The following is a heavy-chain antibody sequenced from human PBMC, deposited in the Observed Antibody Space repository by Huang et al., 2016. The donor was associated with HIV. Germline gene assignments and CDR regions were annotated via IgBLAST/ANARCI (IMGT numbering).Heavy chain of an antibody. Sequence: QVQLVQSGAEVKNPGASVRVSCTASGYTFTDTNIHWVRQAPGQGLEWMGLSSPKRGGTIYAQRLQGRITMTRDTTISTVHMDLRRIQSDDTAVYFCARDWSFGSSTSPADWGQGTLVTVSS. CDR1: GYTFTDTN. J-gene: IGHJ4*02. D-gene: IGHD6-6*01. V-gene: IGHV1-2*02. CDR2: SSPKRGGT. CDR3: ARDWSFGSSTSPAD.